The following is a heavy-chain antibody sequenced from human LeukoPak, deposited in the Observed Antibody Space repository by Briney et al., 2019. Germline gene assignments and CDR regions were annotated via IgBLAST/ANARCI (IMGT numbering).Heavy chain of an antibody. V-gene: IGHV4-61*01. Sequence: PSETLSLTCTVSGGSVSSGSYYWSWIRQPPGKGLEWIGYIYYSGSTNYNPSLKSRVTISVDTSKNQFSLKLSSVTAADTAVYYCARVRYSGSYYLDYWGQGTLVTVSS. J-gene: IGHJ4*02. CDR1: GGSVSSGSYY. CDR3: ARVRYSGSYYLDY. CDR2: IYYSGST. D-gene: IGHD1-26*01.